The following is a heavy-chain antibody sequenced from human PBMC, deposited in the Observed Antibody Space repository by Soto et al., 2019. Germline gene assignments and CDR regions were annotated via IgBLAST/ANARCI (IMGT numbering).Heavy chain of an antibody. CDR3: ASGGHSANHKHGDAFDI. CDR1: GYTFTSYG. V-gene: IGHV1-18*01. Sequence: ASVKVSCKASGYTFTSYGISWVRQAPGQGLEWMGWISAYNGNTNYAQKLQGRVTMTTDTSTSTAYMELRSLRSDDTAVYYCASGGHSANHKHGDAFDIWGQGTMVTVSS. CDR2: ISAYNGNT. D-gene: IGHD3-16*01. J-gene: IGHJ3*02.